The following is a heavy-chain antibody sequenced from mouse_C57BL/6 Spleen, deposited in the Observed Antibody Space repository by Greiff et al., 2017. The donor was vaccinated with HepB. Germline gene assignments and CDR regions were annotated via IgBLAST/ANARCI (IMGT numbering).Heavy chain of an antibody. CDR3: ARAPYSDLYAMDY. J-gene: IGHJ4*01. D-gene: IGHD2-12*01. V-gene: IGHV5-4*03. CDR1: GFTFSSYA. CDR2: ISDGGSYT. Sequence: EVKLVESGGGLVKPGGSLKLSCAASGFTFSSYAMSWVRQTPEKRLEWVATISDGGSYTYYPDNVKGRFTISRDNAKNNLYLQMSHLKSEDTAMYYCARAPYSDLYAMDYWGQGTSVTVSS.